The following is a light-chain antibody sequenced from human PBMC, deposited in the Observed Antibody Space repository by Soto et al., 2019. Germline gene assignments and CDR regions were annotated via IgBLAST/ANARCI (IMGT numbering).Light chain of an antibody. V-gene: IGLV1-47*01. CDR1: SSNIGSNY. CDR2: RNN. CDR3: AAWDDSLSGL. J-gene: IGLJ2*01. Sequence: QSVLTQPPSASGTPGQRVTISCSGSSSNIGSNYVYWYQQRPGPAPKLLIYRNNQRPSGVPDRFSGSKSGTSASLAISGLRSEAEADYYCAAWDDSLSGLFGGGTKLTVL.